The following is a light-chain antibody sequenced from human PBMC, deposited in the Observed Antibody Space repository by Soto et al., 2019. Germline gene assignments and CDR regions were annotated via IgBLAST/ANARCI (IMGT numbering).Light chain of an antibody. V-gene: IGLV2-14*01. CDR2: EVS. Sequence: QSVLTQPASVSGSPGQSITISCTGTSSDVGGHNYVSWYQQHPGKAPKFMIFEVSNRPSGVSNRFSGSKSGNTASLTISGLQAEEEADYYCSSYTRRNTWVFGGGTKLTVL. CDR1: SSDVGGHNY. CDR3: SSYTRRNTWV. J-gene: IGLJ3*02.